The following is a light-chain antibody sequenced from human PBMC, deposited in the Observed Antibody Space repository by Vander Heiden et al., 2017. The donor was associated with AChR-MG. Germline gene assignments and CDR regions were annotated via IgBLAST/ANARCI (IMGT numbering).Light chain of an antibody. V-gene: IGKV3-15*01. J-gene: IGKJ3*01. CDR2: GAS. CDR3: QQYDNWPLT. Sequence: EIVMTQSPATLSVSPGERATLSCRASQSVSSNLAWYQQKPGQPPRLLIYGASTRATGIPARFSGSGSGTEFTLTISSLQSEDFAVYSCQQYDNWPLTFGPGDKVDIK. CDR1: QSVSSN.